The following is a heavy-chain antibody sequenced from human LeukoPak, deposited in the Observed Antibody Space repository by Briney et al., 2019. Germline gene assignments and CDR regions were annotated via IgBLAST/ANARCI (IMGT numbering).Heavy chain of an antibody. CDR2: ISSNGHRT. CDR3: VKGYSSGRDYWGNWFDP. V-gene: IGHV3-64D*06. D-gene: IGHD3-10*01. Sequence: PGGSLRLSCAASGFTFSNYAMHWVRQAPGKGLEHVSVISSNGHRTYYADSVKGRFTISRDNSKDTLYLQMSSLRVEDTAVYYCVKGYSSGRDYWGNWFDPWGQGTLVTVSS. J-gene: IGHJ5*02. CDR1: GFTFSNYA.